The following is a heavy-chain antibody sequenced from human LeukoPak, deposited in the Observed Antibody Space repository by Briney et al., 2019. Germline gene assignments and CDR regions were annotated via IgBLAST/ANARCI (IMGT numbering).Heavy chain of an antibody. J-gene: IGHJ4*02. CDR1: GYTFTSYG. CDR2: ISAYNGST. D-gene: IGHD3-22*01. Sequence: ASVKVSCKASGYTFTSYGISWVRQAPGQGLEWMGWISAYNGSTNYAQKLQGRVTMTTDTSTSTAYMELRSLRSDDTAVYYCARDTYDSSGYYRDYWGQGTLVTVSS. CDR3: ARDTYDSSGYYRDY. V-gene: IGHV1-18*01.